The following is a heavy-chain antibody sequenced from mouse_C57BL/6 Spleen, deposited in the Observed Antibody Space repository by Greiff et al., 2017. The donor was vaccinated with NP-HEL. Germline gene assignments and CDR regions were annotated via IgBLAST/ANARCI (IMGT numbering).Heavy chain of an antibody. CDR2: IYPRSGNT. V-gene: IGHV1-81*01. D-gene: IGHD1-1*01. CDR3: ARERTVVATRYFDV. J-gene: IGHJ1*03. CDR1: GYTFTSYG. Sequence: VQLQQSGAELARPGASVKLSCKASGYTFTSYGISWVKQRTGQGLEWIGEIYPRSGNTYYNEKFKGKATLTADKSSSTAYMELRSLTSEDSAVYFCARERTVVATRYFDVWGTGTTVTVSS.